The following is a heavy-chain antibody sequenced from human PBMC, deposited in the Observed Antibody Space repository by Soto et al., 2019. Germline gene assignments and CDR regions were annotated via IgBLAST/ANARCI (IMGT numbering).Heavy chain of an antibody. D-gene: IGHD3-9*01. CDR1: GFIFTNFW. V-gene: IGHV3-74*01. Sequence: LRPSYEASGFIFTNFWMHWVRQVPGTRLVWVSRIDTSGISTSYADSVQGRFTISRDNATNTVCLQMNSLRALDTGVYYCAKDSWYFDLWSQGSLVTVSS. J-gene: IGHJ4*02. CDR3: AKDSWYFDL. CDR2: IDTSGIST.